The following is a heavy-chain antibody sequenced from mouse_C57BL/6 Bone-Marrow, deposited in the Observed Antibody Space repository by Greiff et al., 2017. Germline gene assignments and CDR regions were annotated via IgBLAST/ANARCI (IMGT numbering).Heavy chain of an antibody. CDR1: GYAFTNYL. CDR3: ARSGGRTAQATLAY. V-gene: IGHV1-54*01. D-gene: IGHD3-2*02. Sequence: QVQLQQSGAELVRPGTSVKVSCKASGYAFTNYLIEWVKQRPGQGLEWIGVINPGSGGTNYNEKFKGKATLTADKSSSPADMQLSSLTSEDSAVYFCARSGGRTAQATLAYWGQGTLVTVSA. J-gene: IGHJ3*01. CDR2: INPGSGGT.